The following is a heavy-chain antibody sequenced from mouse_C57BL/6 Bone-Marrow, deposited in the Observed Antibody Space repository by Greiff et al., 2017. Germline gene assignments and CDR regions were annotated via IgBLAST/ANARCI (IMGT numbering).Heavy chain of an antibody. Sequence: QVQLQQPGAELVKPGASVKLSCKASGYTFTSYWMPWVKQRPGQGLEWIGEIDPSDSYTNYNQKFKGKATLTVDTSSSTAYMQLISLTSEDSAVYYGAREDYGNCGFADGGQGTRVTVTA. CDR2: IDPSDSYT. V-gene: IGHV1-50*01. CDR1: GYTFTSYW. J-gene: IGHJ3*01. CDR3: AREDYGNCGFAD. D-gene: IGHD2-1*01.